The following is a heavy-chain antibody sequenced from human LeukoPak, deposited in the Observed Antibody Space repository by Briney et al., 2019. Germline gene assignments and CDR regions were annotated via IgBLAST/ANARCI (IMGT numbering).Heavy chain of an antibody. V-gene: IGHV1-18*01. CDR2: IGANNGNT. CDR3: ARTYSSYFSSSEFDY. J-gene: IGHJ4*02. Sequence: ASVKVSCKASGYTFTTNGISWVRQAPGQGLEWMGWIGANNGNTNYAQKFQGRVTMTTDTSTNTAYVELRSLRSDDTAVYYCARTYSSYFSSSEFDYWGQGTLVTVSS. D-gene: IGHD6-13*01. CDR1: GYTFTTNG.